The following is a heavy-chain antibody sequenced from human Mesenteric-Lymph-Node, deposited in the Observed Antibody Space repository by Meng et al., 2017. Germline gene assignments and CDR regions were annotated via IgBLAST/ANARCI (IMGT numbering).Heavy chain of an antibody. D-gene: IGHD3-9*01. J-gene: IGHJ5*02. Sequence: GESLKISCEASGFTFSSHWMNWVRQAPGKGLEWVANIKQDGSLIYYMDSVKGRFTISRDNAKNSLYLQMNSLRDEDTAVYYCARAGWGDDIWFDPWGQGTLVTVSS. CDR1: GFTFSSHW. CDR2: IKQDGSLI. CDR3: ARAGWGDDIWFDP. V-gene: IGHV3-7*04.